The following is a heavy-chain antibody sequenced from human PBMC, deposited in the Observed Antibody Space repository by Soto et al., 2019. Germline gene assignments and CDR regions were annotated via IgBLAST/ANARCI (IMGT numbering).Heavy chain of an antibody. V-gene: IGHV2-70*11. J-gene: IGHJ4*02. Sequence: SGPTLVKPTQTLTLTCTFSGFSLSTSGMCVSWIRQPPGKALEWLARIDWDDDKYYSTSLKTRLTISKDTSKNQVVLTMTNMDPVDTATYYCARLPNTGVWNYVDYWGQGTLVTVSS. CDR1: GFSLSTSGMC. D-gene: IGHD5-18*01. CDR3: ARLPNTGVWNYVDY. CDR2: IDWDDDK.